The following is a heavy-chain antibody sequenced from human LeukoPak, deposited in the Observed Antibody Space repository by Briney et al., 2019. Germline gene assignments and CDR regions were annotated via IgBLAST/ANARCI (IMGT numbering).Heavy chain of an antibody. CDR2: IYHSGST. J-gene: IGHJ4*02. V-gene: IGHV4-38-2*02. Sequence: SETLSLTCTVSGYSISSGYYWGWIRQPPGKGLEWIGSIYHSGSTYYNPSLKSRVTISVDTSKNQFSLKLSSVTAADTAVYYCARCYDDYDLNCFDYWGQGTLVTVSS. CDR1: GYSISSGYY. D-gene: IGHD3-16*01. CDR3: ARCYDDYDLNCFDY.